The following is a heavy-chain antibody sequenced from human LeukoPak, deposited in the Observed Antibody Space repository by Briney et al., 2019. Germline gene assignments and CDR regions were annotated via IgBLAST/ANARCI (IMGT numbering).Heavy chain of an antibody. CDR2: IYYSGST. CDR1: GGSISSYY. Sequence: SETLSLTCTVSGGSISSYYWSWIRQPPGKGLEWIGFIYYSGSTHYKPSLKSRGTISVDTSKNQYSLKLSSVTAADTAVYYCARSSESYDSSGYYSYYFDYWGQGTLVTVSS. D-gene: IGHD3-22*01. J-gene: IGHJ4*02. V-gene: IGHV4-59*01. CDR3: ARSSESYDSSGYYSYYFDY.